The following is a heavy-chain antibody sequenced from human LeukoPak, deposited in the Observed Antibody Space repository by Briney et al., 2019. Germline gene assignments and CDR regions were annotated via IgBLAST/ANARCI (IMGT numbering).Heavy chain of an antibody. D-gene: IGHD2-2*01. CDR3: ARAGCSITTCKAYDC. J-gene: IGHJ4*02. V-gene: IGHV4-4*07. CDR1: GGSISSYY. CDR2: IYSTGST. Sequence: SETLSLTCTVSGGSISSYYWSWFRQPAGEGLEWIGRIYSTGSTNYNPSLKTRVTMSVDTSKNQFSLKLSSVTAADTAVYYCARAGCSITTCKAYDCWGQGTLVTVSS.